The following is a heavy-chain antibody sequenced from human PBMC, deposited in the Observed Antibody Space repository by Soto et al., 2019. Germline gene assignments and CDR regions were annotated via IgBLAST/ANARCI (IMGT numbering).Heavy chain of an antibody. V-gene: IGHV1-69*01. Sequence: QVQLVQPGAEVKKPGSSVKVSCKASGGNFTSYAISWVRQAPGQGLEFMGGIVPLFGTTNYAHKFRGRVTVTADECTSTVYMEMSSLRSEDTDVYYCAKASGRSWYNWFDPWGQGTLVTVST. J-gene: IGHJ5*02. CDR1: GGNFTSYA. D-gene: IGHD6-13*01. CDR3: AKASGRSWYNWFDP. CDR2: IVPLFGTT.